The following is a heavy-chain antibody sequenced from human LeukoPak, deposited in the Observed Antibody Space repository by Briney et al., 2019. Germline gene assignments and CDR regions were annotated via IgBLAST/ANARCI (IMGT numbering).Heavy chain of an antibody. CDR1: GFTFSSYW. Sequence: GGSLRLSCAASGFTFSSYWMHWVRQTPEKGLVWVSRIDTDGSSTIYADSVKGRFTISRYNSKSTLYLEMNSLRVEDTAVYYCTKVRSGSSNWALRVFDYWGQGALVTVSS. D-gene: IGHD4-11*01. CDR3: TKVRSGSSNWALRVFDY. J-gene: IGHJ4*02. V-gene: IGHV3-74*01. CDR2: IDTDGSST.